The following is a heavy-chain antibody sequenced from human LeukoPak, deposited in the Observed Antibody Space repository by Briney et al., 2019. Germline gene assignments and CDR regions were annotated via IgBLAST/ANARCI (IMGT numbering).Heavy chain of an antibody. CDR1: GGSISSSSYY. CDR2: IYYSGST. D-gene: IGHD3-10*01. CDR3: ARGGNTYYYGSGSYSTLYFQH. J-gene: IGHJ1*01. Sequence: SETLSLTCTVSGGSISSSSYYWGWIRQPPGKGLEWIGSIYYSGSTYYNPSLKSRVTISVDTSKNQFSLKLSSVTAADTAVYYCARGGNTYYYGSGSYSTLYFQHWGQGTLVTVSS. V-gene: IGHV4-39*07.